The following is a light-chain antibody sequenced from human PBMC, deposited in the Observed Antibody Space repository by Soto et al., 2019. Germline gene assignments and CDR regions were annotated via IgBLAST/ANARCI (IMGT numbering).Light chain of an antibody. CDR2: ETT. Sequence: QAVVTQEPSLTVSPGGTVTLTCGSITGTVTTGHAPYWFQQKPGQAPRTLIYETTNRHSWTPARFSGSLLGGKADLTLSGAQPEDEAEYYCLLSYSGARVFGGGTKLTVL. V-gene: IGLV7-46*01. CDR3: LLSYSGARV. J-gene: IGLJ2*01. CDR1: TGTVTTGHA.